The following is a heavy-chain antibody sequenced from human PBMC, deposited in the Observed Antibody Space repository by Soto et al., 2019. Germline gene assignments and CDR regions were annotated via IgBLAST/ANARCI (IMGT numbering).Heavy chain of an antibody. CDR2: ISYDGSNK. D-gene: IGHD6-6*01. V-gene: IGHV3-30-3*01. CDR1: GFTFISYA. CDR3: AREGLAARLYFDY. J-gene: IGHJ4*02. Sequence: PGGSLRLSCAASGFTFISYAMHWVRQAPGKGLEWVAVISYDGSNKYYADSVKGRFTISRDNSKNTLYLQMNSLRAEDTAVYYCAREGLAARLYFDYWGQGTLVTVSS.